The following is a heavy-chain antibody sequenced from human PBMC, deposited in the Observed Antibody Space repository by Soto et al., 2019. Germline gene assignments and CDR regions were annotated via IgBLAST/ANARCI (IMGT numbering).Heavy chain of an antibody. CDR1: GPSINRGYHY. V-gene: IGHV4-30-4*01. Sequence: ALSLTCYLSGPSINRGYHYWSWSRHRTGKGLEWIGNIYDSGNTYYNPSLKSRLIISIDTSKNQFSLKLGSVTAADTAVYYCASSSLYGMDVWGQGTTATVSS. J-gene: IGHJ6*02. CDR3: ASSSLYGMDV. CDR2: IYDSGNT.